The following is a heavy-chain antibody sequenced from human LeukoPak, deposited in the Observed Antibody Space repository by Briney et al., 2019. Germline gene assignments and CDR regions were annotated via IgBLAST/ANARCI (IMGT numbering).Heavy chain of an antibody. CDR2: INPNSGGT. CDR1: GYTFTGYY. CDR3: AREELGYCTRASCRDWFDP. D-gene: IGHD2-2*01. Sequence: ASVKVSCKASGYTFTGYYIHWVRQAPGQGLEWMGWINPNSGGTDYAQKFQGRVTMTRDTSINTAYMELSRLTSDDTAVYYCAREELGYCTRASCRDWFDPWGLGTLVTVSS. J-gene: IGHJ5*02. V-gene: IGHV1-2*02.